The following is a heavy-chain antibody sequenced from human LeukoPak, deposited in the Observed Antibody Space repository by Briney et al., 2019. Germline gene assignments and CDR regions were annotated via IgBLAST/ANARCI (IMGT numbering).Heavy chain of an antibody. J-gene: IGHJ4*02. CDR3: ARDFTMVRGVIGHFDY. CDR1: GFTFSSYW. D-gene: IGHD3-10*01. Sequence: GGSLRLSCAASGFTFSSYWMSWVRQAPGKGLEWVANIKQDGSEKYYVDSVKGRFTISRDNAKNTLYLQMNSLRAEDTAVYYCARDFTMVRGVIGHFDYWGQGTLVTVSS. CDR2: IKQDGSEK. V-gene: IGHV3-7*01.